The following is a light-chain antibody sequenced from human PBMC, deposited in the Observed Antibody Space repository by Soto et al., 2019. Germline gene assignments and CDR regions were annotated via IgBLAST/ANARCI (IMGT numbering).Light chain of an antibody. V-gene: IGKV3-15*01. CDR1: QSVNSN. CDR2: GAS. CDR3: QQYNDWRT. Sequence: EIVMTQSPVTLSVSPGERATLSCRASQSVNSNLAWYQQKLGQAPRLLIYGASSRATGIPARFSGSGSGTEFTLTISSLQSEDFAVYYCQQYNDWRTFGQGTQLEIK. J-gene: IGKJ2*01.